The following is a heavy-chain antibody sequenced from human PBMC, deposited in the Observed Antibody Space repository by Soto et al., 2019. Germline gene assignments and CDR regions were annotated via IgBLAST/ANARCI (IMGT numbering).Heavy chain of an antibody. CDR2: IYYSGST. J-gene: IGHJ4*02. D-gene: IGHD1-26*01. CDR3: ARAGGSPYYFDY. Sequence: SETLSLTCTVSGGSISSGDYYWSWIRRPPGKGLEWIGYIYYSGSTYYNPSLKSRVTISVDTSKNQFSLKLSSVTAADTAVYYCARAGGSPYYFDYWGQGTLVTVSS. V-gene: IGHV4-30-4*01. CDR1: GGSISSGDYY.